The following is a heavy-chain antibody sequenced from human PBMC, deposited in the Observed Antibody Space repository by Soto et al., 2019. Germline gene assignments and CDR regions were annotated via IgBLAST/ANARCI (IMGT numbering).Heavy chain of an antibody. Sequence: QVQLVQSGAEVKKPGSSVNVSCKASGGTFSSYAISWVRQAPGQGLEWMGGIIPIFGTANYAQKFQGRVTITADESTSTAYMELSSLRSEDTAVYYCARCDTAMVRRHGPYYYYGMDVWGQGTTVTVSS. D-gene: IGHD5-18*01. J-gene: IGHJ6*02. V-gene: IGHV1-69*12. CDR2: IIPIFGTA. CDR1: GGTFSSYA. CDR3: ARCDTAMVRRHGPYYYYGMDV.